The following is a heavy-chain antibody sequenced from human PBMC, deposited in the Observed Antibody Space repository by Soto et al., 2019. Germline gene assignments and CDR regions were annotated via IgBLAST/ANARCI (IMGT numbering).Heavy chain of an antibody. D-gene: IGHD2-8*02. Sequence: PSETLSLTCAVYGVSFSAYYWTWIRQPPGTGLEWIGQISHSGSTNYNPSLKSRVTISVDTSKNQFSLKLTSVTAADTAVYYCARDKITGLFDYWGQGTLVTVSS. CDR3: ARDKITGLFDY. V-gene: IGHV4-34*01. J-gene: IGHJ4*02. CDR1: GVSFSAYY. CDR2: ISHSGST.